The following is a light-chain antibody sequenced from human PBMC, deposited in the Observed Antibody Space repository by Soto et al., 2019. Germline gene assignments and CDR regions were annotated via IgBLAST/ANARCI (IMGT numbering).Light chain of an antibody. Sequence: QSALTQPRSGSGSPGQSATVSCSGTSSDVGGYDYVAWYQQYPGKAPKLMIYDVIKRPSGVPDRFSGSKSGNTASLTISGLQAEDEADYYCCSYAGSYTFVFGTGTKVTVL. CDR2: DVI. CDR3: CSYAGSYTFV. CDR1: SSDVGGYDY. J-gene: IGLJ1*01. V-gene: IGLV2-11*01.